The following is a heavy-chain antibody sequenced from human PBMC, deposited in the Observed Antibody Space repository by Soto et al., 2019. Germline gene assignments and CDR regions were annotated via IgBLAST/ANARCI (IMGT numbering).Heavy chain of an antibody. CDR3: AKRGPSTSWFGRHWFDH. V-gene: IGHV3-30*18. CDR1: GFTFSSYG. D-gene: IGHD2-2*01. J-gene: IGHJ5*02. Sequence: PGGSLRLSCAASGFTFSSYGMHWVRQAPGKGLERVAVISYDGSNKYYADSVKGRFTISRDSSKNTLYLQMNSLRAEDTAVYYCAKRGPSTSWFGRHWFDHWGQGTLVTVSS. CDR2: ISYDGSNK.